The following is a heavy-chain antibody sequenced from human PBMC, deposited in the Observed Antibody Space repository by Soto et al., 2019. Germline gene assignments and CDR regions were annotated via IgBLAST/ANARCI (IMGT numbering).Heavy chain of an antibody. D-gene: IGHD3-10*01. CDR3: ARDRVRGEIGFDP. Sequence: QVQLQESGPGLVKPSQTLALTCTVSGGSISSGGYYWRWIRQHPGKGLEWIGYIYYSGSTYYNPSLKSRVTISVDTSKNQFSLKLSSVTAADTAVYYCARDRVRGEIGFDPWGQGTLVTVSS. J-gene: IGHJ5*02. CDR2: IYYSGST. CDR1: GGSISSGGYY. V-gene: IGHV4-31*03.